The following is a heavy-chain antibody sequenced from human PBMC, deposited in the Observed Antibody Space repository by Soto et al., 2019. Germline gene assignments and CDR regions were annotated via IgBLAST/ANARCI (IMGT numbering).Heavy chain of an antibody. CDR3: ARGGHVVVVTAALDY. D-gene: IGHD2-21*02. V-gene: IGHV1-46*01. Sequence: QVQLVQSGAEVKKPGASVKVSCKASGDTFTDYYIHWVRQAPGQGLEWMGTVNPSGGHTTYAQHFLGRMTRTRDTSPSPLYMELTSLTSEATAVYYCARGGHVVVVTAALDYWGQGTLVTVSS. CDR1: GDTFTDYY. J-gene: IGHJ4*02. CDR2: VNPSGGHT.